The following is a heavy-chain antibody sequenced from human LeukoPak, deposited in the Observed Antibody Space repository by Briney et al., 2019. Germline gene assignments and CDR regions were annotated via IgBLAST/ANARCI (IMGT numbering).Heavy chain of an antibody. CDR3: AVAVAGTFLFDY. V-gene: IGHV1-2*02. D-gene: IGHD6-19*01. CDR2: INPNSGGT. CDR1: VYTFTGYY. Sequence: ASVKVSSKPSVYTFTGYYMHWVRQAPGQGREGMGWINPNSGGTNYAQKFQGRVTMTRDTSISTAYMELSRLRSDDTAVYYCAVAVAGTFLFDYWGQGTLVTVSS. J-gene: IGHJ4*02.